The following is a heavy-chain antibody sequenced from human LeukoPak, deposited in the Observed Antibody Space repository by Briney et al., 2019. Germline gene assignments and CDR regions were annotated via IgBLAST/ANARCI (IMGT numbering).Heavy chain of an antibody. CDR3: ARGRYDSSGYYFQH. CDR1: GFTFSSYW. CDR2: IKQDGSEK. J-gene: IGHJ1*01. Sequence: GGSLRLSCAASGFTFSSYWMSWVRQAPGKGLEWVANIKQDGSEKYYVDSVKGRFTISRDNAKNSLYLQMNSLRAEDTAVYYCARGRYDSSGYYFQHWGQGTLVTVSS. V-gene: IGHV3-7*01. D-gene: IGHD3-22*01.